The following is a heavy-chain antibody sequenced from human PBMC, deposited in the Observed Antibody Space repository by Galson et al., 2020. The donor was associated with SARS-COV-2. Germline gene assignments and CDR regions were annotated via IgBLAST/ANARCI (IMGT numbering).Heavy chain of an antibody. Sequence: SETLSLTCTVSGGSISSGGYYWSWIRQHPGKGLEWIGYIYYSGSTYYNPSLKSRVTISVDTSKNQFSLKLSSVTAADTAVYYCARDYPNVEDYGMDVWGQGTTVTVSS. CDR1: GGSISSGGYY. J-gene: IGHJ6*02. V-gene: IGHV4-31*03. CDR2: IYYSGST. D-gene: IGHD1-1*01. CDR3: ARDYPNVEDYGMDV.